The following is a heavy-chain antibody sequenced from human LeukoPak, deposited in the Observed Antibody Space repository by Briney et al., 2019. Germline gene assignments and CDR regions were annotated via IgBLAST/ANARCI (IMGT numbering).Heavy chain of an antibody. V-gene: IGHV4-61*02. CDR1: GGSISSGSYY. J-gene: IGHJ4*02. D-gene: IGHD3-3*01. CDR3: ARGGSARYDFWSGWTLTAFGFDY. Sequence: SETLSLTCTVSGGSISSGSYYWSWIRQPAGKGLEWIGRFYTTGSTNYNPSLKSRVTISVDTSKNQFSLKLSSVTAADTAVYYCARGGSARYDFWSGWTLTAFGFDYWGQGTLVTVPS. CDR2: FYTTGST.